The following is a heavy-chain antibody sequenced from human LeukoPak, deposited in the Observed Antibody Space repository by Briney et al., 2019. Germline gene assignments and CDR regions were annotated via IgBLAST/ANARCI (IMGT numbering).Heavy chain of an antibody. CDR3: ARGMRSGITIFGVVKVGNWFDP. CDR1: GGSISSYY. D-gene: IGHD3-3*01. Sequence: PSETLSLTCTVSGGSISSYYWSWIRQPPGKGLEWIGEINHSGSTNYNPSLKSRVTISVDTSKNQFSLKLSSVTAADTAVYYCARGMRSGITIFGVVKVGNWFDPWGQGTLVTVSS. J-gene: IGHJ5*02. V-gene: IGHV4-34*01. CDR2: INHSGST.